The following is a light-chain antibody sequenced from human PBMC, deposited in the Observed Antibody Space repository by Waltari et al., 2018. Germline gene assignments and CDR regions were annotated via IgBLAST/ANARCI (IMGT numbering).Light chain of an antibody. CDR1: QSVSGN. Sequence: EIVLTQSPATLSVSPGERATLSCRASQSVSGNLAWYQQKPGQAPRLLIYGASTRATGIPARFSGSGSGTEFTLTISSLQSEDFAVYYCQQYNNWPRTFGQGTKVEIK. J-gene: IGKJ1*01. CDR2: GAS. CDR3: QQYNNWPRT. V-gene: IGKV3-15*01.